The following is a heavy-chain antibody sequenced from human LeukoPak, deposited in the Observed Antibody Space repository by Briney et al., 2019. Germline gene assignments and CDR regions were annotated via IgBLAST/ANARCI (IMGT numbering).Heavy chain of an antibody. J-gene: IGHJ6*03. Sequence: PSETLSLTCAVYGGSFSGYYWSWIRQPPGKGLEWIGSIYYSGSTYYNPSLKSRVTISVDTSKNQFSLKLSSVTAADTAVYYCAREISVVATILVTLGYYYYYMDVWGKGTTVTVSS. CDR2: IYYSGST. D-gene: IGHD5-12*01. V-gene: IGHV4-34*01. CDR3: AREISVVATILVTLGYYYYYMDV. CDR1: GGSFSGYY.